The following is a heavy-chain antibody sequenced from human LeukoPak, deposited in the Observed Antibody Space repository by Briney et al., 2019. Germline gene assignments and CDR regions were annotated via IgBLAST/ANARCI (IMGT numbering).Heavy chain of an antibody. CDR2: ISAYNGNT. V-gene: IGHV1-18*01. Sequence: AAVNVSCKASGYTCTSYGISWVRQAPGQGLEWMGWISAYNGNTNYARKLQGRVTMTTDTSTSTAYMELRSLRADDTAVYYCARSLGDSSGYYPTGYYYYYMDVWGKGTTVTVSS. CDR1: GYTCTSYG. CDR3: ARSLGDSSGYYPTGYYYYYMDV. J-gene: IGHJ6*03. D-gene: IGHD3-22*01.